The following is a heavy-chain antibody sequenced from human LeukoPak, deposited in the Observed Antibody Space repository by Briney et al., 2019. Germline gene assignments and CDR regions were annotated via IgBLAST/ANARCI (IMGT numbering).Heavy chain of an antibody. V-gene: IGHV3-64D*09. CDR2: ININGGRT. CDR1: GFTFSSYT. CDR3: VKDKWIDH. J-gene: IGHJ4*02. D-gene: IGHD2-8*01. Sequence: PGGSLRLSCSVSGFTFSSYTMHWVRQAPGKGLKYVSSININGGRTYYADSVKGRFTISRDNSKNTLYLQMSSLRAEDTAVYYCVKDKWIDHWGQGTLVTVSS.